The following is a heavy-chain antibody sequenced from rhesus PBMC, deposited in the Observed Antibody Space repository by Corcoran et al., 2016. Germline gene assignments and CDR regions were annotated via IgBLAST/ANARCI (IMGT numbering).Heavy chain of an antibody. CDR3: ARGYSWNNYGLDS. V-gene: IGHV4-169*01. CDR1: GGSISSSY. J-gene: IGHJ6*01. Sequence: QLQLQESGPGLVKPSETLSVTCAVSGGSISSSYWSWTRPAPGKGLEWIGYIYGSGSSTNYNPSLKSRVTLSVDTSKNQLSLKLSSVTAADTAVYYCARGYSWNNYGLDSWGQGVVVTVSS. D-gene: IGHD1-20*01. CDR2: IYGSGSST.